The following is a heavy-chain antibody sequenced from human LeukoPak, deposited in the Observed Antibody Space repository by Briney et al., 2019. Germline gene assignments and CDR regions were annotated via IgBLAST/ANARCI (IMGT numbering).Heavy chain of an antibody. J-gene: IGHJ5*02. CDR2: INPNSGGT. CDR3: ARVNPEYQLLYGP. V-gene: IGHV1-2*02. Sequence: ASVKVSCKASGYTFTGYYMHWVRQAPGQGLEWMGWINPNSGGTNYAQKFQGRVTMTRDTSISTAYMELSRLRSDDTAVYYCARVNPEYQLLYGPWGQGTLVTVSS. CDR1: GYTFTGYY. D-gene: IGHD2-2*02.